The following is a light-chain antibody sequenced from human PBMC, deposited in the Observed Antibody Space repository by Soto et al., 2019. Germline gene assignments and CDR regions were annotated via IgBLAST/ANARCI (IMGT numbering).Light chain of an antibody. J-gene: IGKJ3*01. CDR2: AAS. V-gene: IGKV1-27*01. Sequence: DIQMTQSPSSLSASVGDRVTITCRASQGISNYLAWYQQKPGKVPKLLIYAASTLKSGVPARFSGSGSGTDFTLTITRLEPKDFATYYCQKYNRAPLTFGHGTKVEIK. CDR3: QKYNRAPLT. CDR1: QGISNY.